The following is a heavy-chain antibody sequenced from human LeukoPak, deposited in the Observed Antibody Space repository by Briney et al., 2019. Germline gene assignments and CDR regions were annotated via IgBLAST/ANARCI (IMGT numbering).Heavy chain of an antibody. J-gene: IGHJ4*02. D-gene: IGHD3-16*01. CDR3: ARGPDYDYVWGRYMFDY. V-gene: IGHV4-59*01. CDR1: GGSISSYY. Sequence: KPSETLSLTCTVSGGSISSYYWSWIGQPPGKGLEWIGYIYYSGSTNYNPSLKSRVTISVDTSKNQFSLKLSPVTAADTAVYYCARGPDYDYVWGRYMFDYWGQGTLVTVSS. CDR2: IYYSGST.